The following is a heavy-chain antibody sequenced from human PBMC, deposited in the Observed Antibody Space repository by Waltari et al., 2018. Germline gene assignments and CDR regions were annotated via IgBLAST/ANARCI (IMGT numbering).Heavy chain of an antibody. CDR2: IDGSGDKR. J-gene: IGHJ4*02. CDR1: GFIFDHYA. V-gene: IGHV3-23*01. CDR3: AKDLSASGLGFDY. D-gene: IGHD5-12*01. Sequence: EVQLFESGGGVAQPGESLRLSCAASGFIFDHYAMNWVRQAPGKGRECGSGIDGSGDKRYYADSVKGRFTISRDKAKNTVFLLMSSLSAEDTAIYYCAKDLSASGLGFDYWGQGRLVTVSS.